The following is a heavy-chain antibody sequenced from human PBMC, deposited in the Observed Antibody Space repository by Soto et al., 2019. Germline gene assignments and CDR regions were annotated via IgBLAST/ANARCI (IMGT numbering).Heavy chain of an antibody. CDR3: ARGGSNYPMYYFDY. V-gene: IGHV1-69*02. D-gene: IGHD4-4*01. J-gene: IGHJ4*02. CDR2: IIPILGIA. Sequence: QVQLVQSGAEVKKPGSSVKVSCKASGGTFSSYTISWVRQAPGQGLEWMGRIIPILGIANYAQKFQGRVTITADKSTSTAYMELSRLRSEDTAVYYCARGGSNYPMYYFDYWGQGTLVTVSS. CDR1: GGTFSSYT.